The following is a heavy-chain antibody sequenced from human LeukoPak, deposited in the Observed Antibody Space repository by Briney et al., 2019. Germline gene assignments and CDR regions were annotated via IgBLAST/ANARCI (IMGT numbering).Heavy chain of an antibody. CDR3: AKDDATGTTSDAFHI. CDR1: RVIFSSYA. CDR2: IRGSHGNA. Sequence: RGSLRLSCAASRVIFSSYAMRCGRDAPGKRRECGSAIRGSHGNAYYADSVKVRFTISRDNSQNTQYLQMNSLRAEDTAVYYCAKDDATGTTSDAFHIWGQGTMVTVSS. J-gene: IGHJ3*02. D-gene: IGHD1-1*01. V-gene: IGHV3-23*01.